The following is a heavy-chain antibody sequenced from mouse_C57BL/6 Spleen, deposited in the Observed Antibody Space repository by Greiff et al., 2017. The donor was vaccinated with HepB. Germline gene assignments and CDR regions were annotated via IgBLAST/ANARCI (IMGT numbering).Heavy chain of an antibody. J-gene: IGHJ2*01. D-gene: IGHD1-1*01. CDR3: AREGDYYGSSQGYFDY. V-gene: IGHV2-2*01. CDR2: IWSGGST. CDR1: GFSLTSYG. Sequence: VQLQESGPGLVQPSQSLSITCTVSGFSLTSYGVHWVRQSPGKGLEWLGVIWSGGSTDYNAAFISRLSISKDNSKSQVFFKMNSLQADDTAIYYCAREGDYYGSSQGYFDYWGQGTTLTVSS.